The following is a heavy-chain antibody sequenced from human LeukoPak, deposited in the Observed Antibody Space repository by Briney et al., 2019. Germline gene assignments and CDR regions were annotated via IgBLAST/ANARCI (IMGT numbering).Heavy chain of an antibody. Sequence: GGSLRLSCAASGFTFSSYWMSWVRQAPGKGLEWVANIKQDGSEKYYVDSVKGRFTISRDNAKNSLYLQMNSLRAEDTAVYYCARGHTYYNILTGYKLIDYWGQGTLVTVSS. CDR1: GFTFSSYW. CDR3: ARGHTYYNILTGYKLIDY. CDR2: IKQDGSEK. D-gene: IGHD3-9*01. V-gene: IGHV3-7*01. J-gene: IGHJ4*02.